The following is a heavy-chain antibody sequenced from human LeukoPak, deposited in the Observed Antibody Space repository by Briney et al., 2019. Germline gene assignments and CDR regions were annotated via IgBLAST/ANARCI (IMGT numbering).Heavy chain of an antibody. CDR3: APASLNYYDSSGPPPGY. CDR2: ISGSGGSA. V-gene: IGHV3-23*01. Sequence: PGGSLRLSCAASGFTFSSYAMSWVRQAPGKGLEWVSAISGSGGSAYYADSVKGRFTISRDNSKNTLYLQMNSLRAEDTAVYYCAPASLNYYDSSGPPPGYWGQGTLVTVSS. J-gene: IGHJ4*02. D-gene: IGHD3-22*01. CDR1: GFTFSSYA.